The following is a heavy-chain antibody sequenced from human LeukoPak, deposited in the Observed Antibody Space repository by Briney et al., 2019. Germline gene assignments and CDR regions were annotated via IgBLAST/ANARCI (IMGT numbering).Heavy chain of an antibody. J-gene: IGHJ3*02. V-gene: IGHV4-61*02. CDR2: IYTSGST. CDR1: GGSISSGSYY. CDR3: ARAPSRGAFDI. Sequence: SETLSLTCTVSGGSISSGSYYWSWIRQPAGKGLEWIGRIYTSGSTNYNPSLKSRVTMSVDTSKNQFSLKLSSVTAADTAVYYCARAPSRGAFDIWGQGTMVTVSS.